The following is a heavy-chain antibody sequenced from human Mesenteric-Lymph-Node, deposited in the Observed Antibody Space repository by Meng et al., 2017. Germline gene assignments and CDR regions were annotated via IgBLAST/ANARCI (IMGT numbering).Heavy chain of an antibody. CDR1: GWSFTDYY. Sequence: QVQLQQWGAGLLQPSPTLSLSCFAYGWSFTDYYWHWIRQAPGKGLEWIGEINYRGTSHYNPSLKSRVTVSVDTSKNQFSLNLSSVTAADAAVYYCLLAVVDRTNTFNYWGHGTLVTVSS. J-gene: IGHJ4*01. CDR2: INYRGTS. D-gene: IGHD2-15*01. V-gene: IGHV4-34*02. CDR3: LLAVVDRTNTFNY.